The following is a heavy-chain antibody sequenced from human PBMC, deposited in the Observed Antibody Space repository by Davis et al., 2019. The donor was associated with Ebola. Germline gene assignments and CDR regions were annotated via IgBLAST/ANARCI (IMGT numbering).Heavy chain of an antibody. Sequence: PGGSLRRSCAASGFSVSGNYMSWVRQAPGKGLEWVSIIYSGVNTNYADSGMGIITISRDDSKNTLLLQMNSLRAEDTAVYYCAKSGGLRLGVDYWGQGTLVTVSS. D-gene: IGHD3-16*01. V-gene: IGHV3-66*01. CDR2: IYSGVNT. CDR1: GFSVSGNY. J-gene: IGHJ4*02. CDR3: AKSGGLRLGVDY.